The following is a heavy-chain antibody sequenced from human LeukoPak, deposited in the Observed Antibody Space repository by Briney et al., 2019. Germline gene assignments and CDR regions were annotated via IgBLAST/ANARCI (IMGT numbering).Heavy chain of an antibody. D-gene: IGHD1-26*01. CDR3: ARVPFGASPLFQH. Sequence: SETLSLTCAVSGGSISSSNWWSWVRQPPGKGLEWIGEIYHSGSTNYNPSLKSRVTISVDKSKNQFSLKLSSVTAADTAVYYCARVPFGASPLFQHWGQGTLVTVSS. CDR2: IYHSGST. CDR1: GGSISSSNW. J-gene: IGHJ1*01. V-gene: IGHV4-4*02.